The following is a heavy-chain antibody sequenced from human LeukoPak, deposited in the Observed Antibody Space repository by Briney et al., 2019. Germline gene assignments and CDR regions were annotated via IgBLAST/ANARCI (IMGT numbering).Heavy chain of an antibody. D-gene: IGHD5-18*01. Sequence: SETLSLTCAVYGGSFSGYYWSWIRQPPGKGLEWIGEINHSGSTNYNPSLKSRVAISVDTSKNQFSLKLSSVTAADTAVYYCRGYSNGFRFDYWGQGTLVTVSS. CDR1: GGSFSGYY. J-gene: IGHJ4*02. CDR3: RGYSNGFRFDY. CDR2: INHSGST. V-gene: IGHV4-34*01.